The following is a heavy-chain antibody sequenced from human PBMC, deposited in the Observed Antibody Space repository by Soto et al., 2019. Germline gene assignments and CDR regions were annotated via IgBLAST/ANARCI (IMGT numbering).Heavy chain of an antibody. D-gene: IGHD3-10*01. CDR2: INHSGSV. V-gene: IGHV4-34*01. CDR3: ARAGAALVRGSLGGFDY. Sequence: WTWIRQPPGKGLEWIGEINHSGSVDYNPSLKSRVAISIDTSKKQFSLTLTSVTAADTAVYYCARAGAALVRGSLGGFDYWGQGSLVTVSS. J-gene: IGHJ4*02.